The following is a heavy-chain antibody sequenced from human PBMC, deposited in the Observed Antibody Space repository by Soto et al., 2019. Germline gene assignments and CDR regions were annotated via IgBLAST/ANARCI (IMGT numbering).Heavy chain of an antibody. J-gene: IGHJ3*01. V-gene: IGHV1-2*02. D-gene: IGHD2-8*01. CDR2: INPHGGGA. Sequence: QVQLVQSGAEVKKPGASVKVSCKAPGYAFGAYYIYWVRQAPGQGLEWMGYINPHGGGARYVQEFRDRLTITTDTPKDTAYMELRSLTSDDTAIYYCAKDRVRTPNGADSFDVWGQGTSVTVS. CDR3: AKDRVRTPNGADSFDV. CDR1: GYAFGAYY.